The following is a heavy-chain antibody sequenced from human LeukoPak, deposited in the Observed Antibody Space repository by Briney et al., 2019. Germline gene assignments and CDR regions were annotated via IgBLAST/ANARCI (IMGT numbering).Heavy chain of an antibody. Sequence: PGGSLRLSCAASGFTFSNYAMSWVRQAPGKGLEYVSAISSNGGSTYYANSVKGRFTISRDNSKNTLYLQMNSLRAEDTAVYYCARDRGEGDYWGQGTLVTVSS. CDR2: ISSNGGST. CDR1: GFTFSNYA. D-gene: IGHD3-10*01. CDR3: ARDRGEGDY. J-gene: IGHJ4*02. V-gene: IGHV3-64*01.